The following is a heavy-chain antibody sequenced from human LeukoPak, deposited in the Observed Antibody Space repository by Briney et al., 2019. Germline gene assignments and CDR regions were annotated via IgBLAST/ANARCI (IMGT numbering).Heavy chain of an antibody. CDR1: GGSFSGYY. CDR2: INHSGSS. Sequence: PSETLSLTCAVYGGSFSGYYWSWIRQPPGKGLEWIGEINHSGSSNYNPSLKSRVTISVDTSKNQFSLKLSSVTAADTAVYYCARSDCSSTSCPHAGYYYYMDVWGKGTTVTVPS. D-gene: IGHD2-2*01. CDR3: ARSDCSSTSCPHAGYYYYMDV. V-gene: IGHV4-34*01. J-gene: IGHJ6*03.